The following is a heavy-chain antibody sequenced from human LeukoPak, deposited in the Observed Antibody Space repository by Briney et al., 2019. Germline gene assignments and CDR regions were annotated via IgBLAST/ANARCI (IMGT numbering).Heavy chain of an antibody. V-gene: IGHV4-34*01. D-gene: IGHD3-16*02. CDR3: AGQRGVIVT. CDR1: LESPNHYY. J-gene: IGHJ5*02. Sequence: PETLSHTCALYLESPNHYYSNCIRPPLRKAVGWIWEINHIVSDSYSTSPLRRVTLSVPKSKNQFCLKLSSVTAADTAVYYCAGQRGVIVTWGQGTLVTVSS. CDR2: INHIVSD.